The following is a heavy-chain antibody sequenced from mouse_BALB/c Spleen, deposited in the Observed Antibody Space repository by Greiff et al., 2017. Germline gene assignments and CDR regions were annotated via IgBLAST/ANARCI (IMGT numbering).Heavy chain of an antibody. V-gene: IGHV5-6-4*01. CDR1: GFTFSSYT. CDR3: TRGFLLKEGNAMDY. D-gene: IGHD2-14*01. CDR2: ISSGGSYT. J-gene: IGHJ4*01. Sequence: DVKLVESGGGLVKPGGSLKLSCAASGFTFSSYTMSWVRQTPEKRLEWVATISSGGSYTYYPDSVKGRFTISRDNAKNTLYLQMSSLKSEDTAMYYCTRGFLLKEGNAMDYWGQGTSVTVSS.